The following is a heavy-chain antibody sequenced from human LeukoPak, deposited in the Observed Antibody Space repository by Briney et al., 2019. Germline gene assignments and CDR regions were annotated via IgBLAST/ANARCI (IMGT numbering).Heavy chain of an antibody. Sequence: SETLSLTCAVYGGSFSGYYWSWIRQPPGRGLEWIGEINHSGSTNYNPSLKGRVTISVDTSKNQFSLKLSSVTAADTAVYYCARGVMDTRTDFDYWGQGTLVTVSS. V-gene: IGHV4-34*01. D-gene: IGHD5-18*01. J-gene: IGHJ4*02. CDR2: INHSGST. CDR3: ARGVMDTRTDFDY. CDR1: GGSFSGYY.